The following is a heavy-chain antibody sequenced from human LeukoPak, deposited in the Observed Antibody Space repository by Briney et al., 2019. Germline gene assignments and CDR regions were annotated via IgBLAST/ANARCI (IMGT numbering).Heavy chain of an antibody. CDR2: MNQDGSEK. CDR1: GFTFSSYW. J-gene: IGHJ4*02. CDR3: ARDDSGPDY. Sequence: GGSLRLSCAASGFTFSSYWMSWVRQAPGKGLEWVANMNQDGSEKYYVDSVKGRFTISRDNAENSLYLQMNSLRAEDTAVYYCARDDSGPDYWGQGTLVTAST. D-gene: IGHD6-19*01. V-gene: IGHV3-7*01.